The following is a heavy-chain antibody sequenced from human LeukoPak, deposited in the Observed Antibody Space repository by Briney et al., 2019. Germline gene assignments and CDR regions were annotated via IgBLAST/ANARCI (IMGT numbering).Heavy chain of an antibody. CDR1: GFTFSNYR. J-gene: IGHJ4*02. Sequence: PGGSLRLSCTASGFTFSNYRMNWVRQAPGKGLEWVSSIGSAGTYIYYADSINGRFSISRDNAKNSLYLQMDSLRVEDAALYYCARDLSSSSFDYWGQGTLVTVS. CDR3: ARDLSSSSFDY. CDR2: IGSAGTYI. V-gene: IGHV3-21*01. D-gene: IGHD6-6*01.